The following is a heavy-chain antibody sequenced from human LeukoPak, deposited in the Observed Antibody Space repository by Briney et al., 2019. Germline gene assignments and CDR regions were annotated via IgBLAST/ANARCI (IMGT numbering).Heavy chain of an antibody. Sequence: PGGSLRLSCAASGFTFSTYEINWVRQAPGKGRKWVSSISSSSSYIYYADSVKGRFTISRDNAKNSLYLQMNSLRAEDTAVYYCARARVDSSSSEDYWGQGTLVTVSS. J-gene: IGHJ4*02. D-gene: IGHD6-6*01. CDR3: ARARVDSSSSEDY. V-gene: IGHV3-21*01. CDR2: ISSSSSYI. CDR1: GFTFSTYE.